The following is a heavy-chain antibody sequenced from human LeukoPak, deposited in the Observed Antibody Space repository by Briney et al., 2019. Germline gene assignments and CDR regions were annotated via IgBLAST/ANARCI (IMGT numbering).Heavy chain of an antibody. CDR1: GFTFNSYA. Sequence: PGGSLRLSCAASGFTFNSYAMNWVRQAPGKGLEWVSAISGSGGSTYYADSVKGRFTISRDNSKNTLYLQMNSLRAEDTAVYYCAKSGGVFHLYYYYMDAWGKGTTVTVSS. J-gene: IGHJ6*03. CDR3: AKSGGVFHLYYYYMDA. D-gene: IGHD3-3*01. CDR2: ISGSGGST. V-gene: IGHV3-23*01.